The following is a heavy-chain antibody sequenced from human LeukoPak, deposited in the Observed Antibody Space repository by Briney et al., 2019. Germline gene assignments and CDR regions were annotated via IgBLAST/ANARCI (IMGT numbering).Heavy chain of an antibody. Sequence: AGGSLRLSCAASGFTFSSSAMSWVRQAPGKGLEWVSYISHSGNTIYYADSVKGRFTISRDNAKNSLYLQMNSLRDEDTAVYYCAPLLEGYCGGISCSRNWGQGTLVTVSS. D-gene: IGHD2-15*01. CDR2: ISHSGNTI. CDR1: GFTFSSSA. CDR3: APLLEGYCGGISCSRN. V-gene: IGHV3-48*02. J-gene: IGHJ4*02.